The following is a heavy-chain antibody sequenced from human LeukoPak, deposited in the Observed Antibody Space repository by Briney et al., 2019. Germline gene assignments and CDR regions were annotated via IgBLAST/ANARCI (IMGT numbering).Heavy chain of an antibody. Sequence: PSETLSLTCTVSGGSISSYYWSWIRQPPGKGLEWIGYIYYSGSTNYNPSLKSRVTISVDTSKNQFSLKLSSVTAADTAVYYCARGGGYYYDTDYWGQGTLVTVSS. CDR2: IYYSGST. CDR1: GGSISSYY. CDR3: ARGGGYYYDTDY. V-gene: IGHV4-59*01. J-gene: IGHJ4*02. D-gene: IGHD3-22*01.